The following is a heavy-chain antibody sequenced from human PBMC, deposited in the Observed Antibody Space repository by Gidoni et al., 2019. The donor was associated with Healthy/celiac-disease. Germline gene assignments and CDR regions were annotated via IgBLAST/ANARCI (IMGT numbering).Heavy chain of an antibody. D-gene: IGHD4-17*01. CDR3: ARVYGDYSYYYYYGMDV. J-gene: IGHJ6*02. CDR2: ISSSSSYI. CDR1: GFTFSSYS. Sequence: EVQLVESGGGLVKPGGSLRLSCAASGFTFSSYSMNWVRQAPGKGLEWVSSISSSSSYIYYADSVKGRFTISRDNAKNSLYLQMNSLRAEDTAVYYCARVYGDYSYYYYYGMDVWGQGTTVTVSS. V-gene: IGHV3-21*01.